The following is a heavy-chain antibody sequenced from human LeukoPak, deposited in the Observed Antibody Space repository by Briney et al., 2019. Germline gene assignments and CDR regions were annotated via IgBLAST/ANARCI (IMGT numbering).Heavy chain of an antibody. CDR2: IYHSGST. Sequence: SETLSLTCTVSGGSISSGVYYWGWIRQPPVKGLEWIGYIYHSGSTYYNPSLKSRVTISVDRSKNQFSLKVSSVTAADTAVYYCARQGYYGSGSYYRVLDYWGQGTLVTVSS. J-gene: IGHJ4*02. CDR1: GGSISSGVYY. D-gene: IGHD3-10*01. V-gene: IGHV4-30-2*01. CDR3: ARQGYYGSGSYYRVLDY.